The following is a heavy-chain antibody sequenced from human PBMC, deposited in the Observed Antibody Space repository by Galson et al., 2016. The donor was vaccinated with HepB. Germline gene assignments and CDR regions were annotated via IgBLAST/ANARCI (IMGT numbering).Heavy chain of an antibody. CDR1: GFTFTVYW. V-gene: IGHV3-74*01. J-gene: IGHJ3*02. CDR3: SRESNPYAYNEIWSGYFFALDM. Sequence: SLRLSCAASGFTFTVYWMHWVRQAPGKGLVWVSRIHIDGSSTNYADSEKGRFTISRDHTKHTLYLQMDRLRAEDTAVYYCSRESNPYAYNEIWSGYFFALDMWGQGTMVTVSA. D-gene: IGHD3-3*01. CDR2: IHIDGSST.